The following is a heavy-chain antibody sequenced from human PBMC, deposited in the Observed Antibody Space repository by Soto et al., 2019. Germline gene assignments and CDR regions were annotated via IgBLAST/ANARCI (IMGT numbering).Heavy chain of an antibody. Sequence: LRLSCAASGFTFSSYGMHWVRQAPGKGLEWVAVISYDGSNKYYADSVKGRFTISRDNSKNTLYLQMNSLRAEDTAVYYCAKDLIGRYCSSTSCYEKNFDYWGQGTLVTVSS. CDR3: AKDLIGRYCSSTSCYEKNFDY. D-gene: IGHD2-2*01. V-gene: IGHV3-30*18. J-gene: IGHJ4*02. CDR1: GFTFSSYG. CDR2: ISYDGSNK.